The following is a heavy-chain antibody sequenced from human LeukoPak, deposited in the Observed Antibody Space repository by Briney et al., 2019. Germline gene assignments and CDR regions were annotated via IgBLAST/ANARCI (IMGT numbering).Heavy chain of an antibody. Sequence: QTGGSLRLSCAASGFTFSSYSMNWVRQAPGKGLEWVSYISSSSSTIYYADSVKGRFTISRDNAKNSLYLQMNSLRAEDTAVYYCARVGQQLVLYFYYMDVWGKGTTVTVSS. J-gene: IGHJ6*03. V-gene: IGHV3-48*01. D-gene: IGHD6-13*01. CDR1: GFTFSSYS. CDR3: ARVGQQLVLYFYYMDV. CDR2: ISSSSSTI.